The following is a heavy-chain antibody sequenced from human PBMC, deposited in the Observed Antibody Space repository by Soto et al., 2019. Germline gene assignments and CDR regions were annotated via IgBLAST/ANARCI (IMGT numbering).Heavy chain of an antibody. Sequence: QVQLVQSGAEVKKPGSSVKVSCKASGGSLSNYGISWVRQAPGQGLEWMGAIIPVFGTPNYAQKFQDRVTMTAAEXTXTXXMEVRSLTSEDTAVYYCARGDATKIVVTTYYGMDVWGQGTTVTVSS. CDR2: IIPVFGTP. D-gene: IGHD3-22*01. J-gene: IGHJ6*02. CDR1: GGSLSNYG. CDR3: ARGDATKIVVTTYYGMDV. V-gene: IGHV1-69*12.